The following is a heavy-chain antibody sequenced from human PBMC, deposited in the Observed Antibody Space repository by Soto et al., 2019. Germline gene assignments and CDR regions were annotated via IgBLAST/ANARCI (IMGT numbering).Heavy chain of an antibody. J-gene: IGHJ6*01. D-gene: IGHD2-21*01. CDR1: GYTFTSYG. Sequence: GASVKVSCKASGYTFTSYGISWVRQAPGQGLEWMGGIIPIFGTANYAQKFQGRVTITADESTSTAYMELSSLRYENTAVSYRARSHIARYYYGMDVWGQGTTVTVSS. V-gene: IGHV1-69*13. CDR2: IIPIFGTA. CDR3: ARSHIARYYYGMDV.